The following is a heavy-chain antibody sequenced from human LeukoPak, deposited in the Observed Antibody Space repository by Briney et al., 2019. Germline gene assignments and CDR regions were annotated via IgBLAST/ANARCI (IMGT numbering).Heavy chain of an antibody. Sequence: SETLSLTCDVNGGSFSGYYCSWIRQPPGKGLEWIGEINHSGSTAYNPSLNSRVTISVGTSKNQFSLRLTSVTAADTAVYFCARRTVGAAWAYWGQGTLVTVSS. CDR1: GGSFSGYY. CDR2: INHSGST. CDR3: ARRTVGAAWAY. D-gene: IGHD1-26*01. V-gene: IGHV4-34*01. J-gene: IGHJ4*02.